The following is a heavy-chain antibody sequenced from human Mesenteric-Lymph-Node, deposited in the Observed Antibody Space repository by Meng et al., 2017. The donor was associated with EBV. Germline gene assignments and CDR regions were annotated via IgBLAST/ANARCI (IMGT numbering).Heavy chain of an antibody. D-gene: IGHD3-10*01. Sequence: QESGPGPWKPSGPLLLTCAVSGGSISSSNWRSWVRQPPGKGLEWIGEIYHSGSTNYNPSLKSRVTISVDKSKNQFSLKLSSVTAADTAVYYCARDLSGSRNRPFDYWGQGTLVTVSS. CDR2: IYHSGST. CDR3: ARDLSGSRNRPFDY. V-gene: IGHV4-4*02. CDR1: GGSISSSNW. J-gene: IGHJ4*02.